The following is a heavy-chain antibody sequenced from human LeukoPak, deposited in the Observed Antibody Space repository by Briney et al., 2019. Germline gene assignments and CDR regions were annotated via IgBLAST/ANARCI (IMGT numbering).Heavy chain of an antibody. CDR3: AKDGESGIQYTQGYFDY. D-gene: IGHD1-1*01. J-gene: IGHJ4*02. Sequence: GGSLRLSCTASGFTFSSYGMHWVRQVPGKGLEWVAFIRFDGSDKYYADSVKGRFTISRDNSKNTLFLQMNSLRAEDTAVYYCAKDGESGIQYTQGYFDYWGQGTLVTVSS. CDR2: IRFDGSDK. CDR1: GFTFSSYG. V-gene: IGHV3-30*02.